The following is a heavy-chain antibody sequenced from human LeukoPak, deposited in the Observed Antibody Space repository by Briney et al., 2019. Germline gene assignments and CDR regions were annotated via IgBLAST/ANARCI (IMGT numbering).Heavy chain of an antibody. CDR1: GFTFSTYE. CDR3: AKGSTSWYAGPSDY. CDR2: ISSRGKTT. D-gene: IGHD6-13*01. V-gene: IGHV3-48*03. Sequence: PGRSLRLSCAASGFTFSTYEMIWVRQAPGKGLEWVSYISSRGKTTYYADSVKGRFTISRDNSKNTLYLQMNSLRAEDTAVYYCAKGSTSWYAGPSDYWGQGTLVTVSS. J-gene: IGHJ4*02.